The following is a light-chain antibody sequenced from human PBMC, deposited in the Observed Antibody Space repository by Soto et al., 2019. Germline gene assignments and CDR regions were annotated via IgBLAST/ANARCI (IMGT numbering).Light chain of an antibody. Sequence: ESVLTQSPGTLSFAPGERATLSFSASASLDRDFLALYQQTPGQAPRLLVYRASSRAAGIPDRFSGSGSGTDFTLTIVGPEPEDVAVCYCQQYPTSDPWSFGHGTKGDI. CDR2: RAS. V-gene: IGKV3-20*01. J-gene: IGKJ1*01. CDR3: QQYPTSDPWS. CDR1: ASLDRDF.